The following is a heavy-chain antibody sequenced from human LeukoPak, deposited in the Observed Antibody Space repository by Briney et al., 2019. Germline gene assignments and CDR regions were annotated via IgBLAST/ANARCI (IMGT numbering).Heavy chain of an antibody. CDR3: AKSSWYMGDFDY. CDR1: GGSTSSYY. V-gene: IGHV4-59*01. Sequence: SETLSLTCTVSGGSTSSYYWSWIRQPPGKGLEWIGYIYYSGSTNYNPSLKSRVTISADTSKNQFSLKLNSVTAADTAVYYCAKSSWYMGDFDYWGQGTLVTVSS. CDR2: IYYSGST. D-gene: IGHD6-13*01. J-gene: IGHJ4*02.